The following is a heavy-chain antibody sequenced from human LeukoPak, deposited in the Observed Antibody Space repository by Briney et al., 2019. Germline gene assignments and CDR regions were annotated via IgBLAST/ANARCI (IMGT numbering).Heavy chain of an antibody. Sequence: SETLSLTCTVSGGSISSGGYYWSWIRQHPGKGLEWIGYIYYSGSTYYNPSLKSRVTISVDTSKNQFSLKLSSVTAADTAVCYCARFHIVVVPAAMWFDPWGQGTLVTVSS. CDR3: ARFHIVVVPAAMWFDP. J-gene: IGHJ5*02. CDR2: IYYSGST. CDR1: GGSISSGGYY. D-gene: IGHD2-2*01. V-gene: IGHV4-31*03.